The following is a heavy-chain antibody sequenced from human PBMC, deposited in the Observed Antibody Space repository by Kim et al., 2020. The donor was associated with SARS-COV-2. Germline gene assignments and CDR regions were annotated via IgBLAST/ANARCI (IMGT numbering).Heavy chain of an antibody. CDR1: GGSISRNGYY. CDR2: IYYSGST. J-gene: IGHJ6*02. CDR3: ARVGAAYTSGGTDV. D-gene: IGHD2-2*02. Sequence: SETLSLTCSVSGGSISRNGYYWGWIRQPQGKGLEWIGSIYYSGSTYYNSSLKSRVTISVDTYENQFSLKLSSVTAADTAVYYCARVGAAYTSGGTDVWG. V-gene: IGHV4-39*01.